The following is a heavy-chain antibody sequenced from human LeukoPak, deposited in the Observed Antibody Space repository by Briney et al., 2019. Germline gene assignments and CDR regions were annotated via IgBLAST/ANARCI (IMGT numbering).Heavy chain of an antibody. CDR3: IRDFRSADL. CDR2: IYVDGRTT. Sequence: GGSLRLSCVASGFTFSNYWMHWVRQPPGKGLVWVSRIYVDGRTTNYADSVKGRFTISRDNAKNTVYLEMSSLSVEDTATYYCIRDFRSADLWGQGTLVTVTS. CDR1: GFTFSNYW. J-gene: IGHJ5*02. V-gene: IGHV3-74*01.